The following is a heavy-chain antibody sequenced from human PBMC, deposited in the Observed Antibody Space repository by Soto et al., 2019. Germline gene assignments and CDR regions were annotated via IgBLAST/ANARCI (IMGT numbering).Heavy chain of an antibody. CDR2: ISYDGSNK. V-gene: IGHV3-30-3*01. J-gene: IGHJ4*02. CDR1: GFTFSSYA. D-gene: IGHD5-12*01. Sequence: PGGSLRLSCAASGFTFSSYAMHWVRQAPGKGLEWVAVISYDGSNKYYADSVKGRFTISRDKSKNTLYLQMNSLRAEDTAVYYCARDRPEWLQLFDYWGQGTLVTVSS. CDR3: ARDRPEWLQLFDY.